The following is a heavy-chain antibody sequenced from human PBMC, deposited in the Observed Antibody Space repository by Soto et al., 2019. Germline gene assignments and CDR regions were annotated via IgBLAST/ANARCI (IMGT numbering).Heavy chain of an antibody. J-gene: IGHJ4*02. V-gene: IGHV3-33*01. Sequence: HPGGSLRLSCAASGFTFSSYGMHWVRQAPGKGLEWVAVIWYDGSNKYYADSVKGRFTISRDNSKNTLYLQMNSLRAEDTAVYYCARDGEVYYSPLYLDYWGQGTLVTVSS. D-gene: IGHD3-22*01. CDR2: IWYDGSNK. CDR3: ARDGEVYYSPLYLDY. CDR1: GFTFSSYG.